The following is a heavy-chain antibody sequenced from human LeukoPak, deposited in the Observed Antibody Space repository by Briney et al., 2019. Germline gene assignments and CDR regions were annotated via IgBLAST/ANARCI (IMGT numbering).Heavy chain of an antibody. V-gene: IGHV3-23*01. CDR1: GFTFNNNG. CDR3: AKDRTVGASYWYFDL. Sequence: GGSLRLSCVTSGFTFNNNGMSWVRQAPGKGLEWVSAISGGGSNTYYADSVKGRFTISRDNSKNTLYLQMNTLRAEDTAIYYCAKDRTVGASYWYFDLWGRGTLVTVSS. CDR2: ISGGGSNT. D-gene: IGHD1-26*01. J-gene: IGHJ2*01.